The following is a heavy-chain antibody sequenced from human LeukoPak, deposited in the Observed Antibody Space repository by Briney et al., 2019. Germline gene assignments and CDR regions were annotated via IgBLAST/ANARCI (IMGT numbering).Heavy chain of an antibody. CDR1: GFTVSSNY. CDR3: AKDLRSGSCWYFDY. J-gene: IGHJ4*02. D-gene: IGHD1-26*01. CDR2: ISGGGGST. V-gene: IGHV3-23*01. Sequence: GGSLRLSCAASGFTVSSNYMSWVRQAPGKGLEWVSAISGGGGSTYYADSVKGRFTISRDNSKNTLYLQMNSLRAEDTAVYYCAKDLRSGSCWYFDYWGQGTLVTVSS.